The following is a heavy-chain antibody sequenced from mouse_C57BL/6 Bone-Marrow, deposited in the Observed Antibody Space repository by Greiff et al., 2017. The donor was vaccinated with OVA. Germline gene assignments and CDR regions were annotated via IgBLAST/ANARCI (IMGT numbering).Heavy chain of an antibody. Sequence: EVQRVESGAELVRPGASVKLSCTASGFNIKDDYMHWVKQRPEQGLEWIGWIDPENGDTEYASKFQGKATITADTSSNTAYLQLSSLTSEDTAVYYCTTMVTLDYWGQGTTLTVS. J-gene: IGHJ2*01. V-gene: IGHV14-4*01. CDR1: GFNIKDDY. CDR2: IDPENGDT. CDR3: TTMVTLDY. D-gene: IGHD2-2*01.